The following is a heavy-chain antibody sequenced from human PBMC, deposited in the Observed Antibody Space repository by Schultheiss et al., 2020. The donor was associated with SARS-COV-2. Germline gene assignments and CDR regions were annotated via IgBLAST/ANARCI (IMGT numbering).Heavy chain of an antibody. D-gene: IGHD2-2*03. Sequence: ASVKVSCKASGYTFTSYGISWVRQAPGQGLEWMGWISPYNGNTNYGQKLQGRVTMTTDTSTSTAYMELSRLRSDDTAVYYCARDGYCSSTSCYAGGDGMDVWGQGTTVTVSS. CDR1: GYTFTSYG. CDR2: ISPYNGNT. V-gene: IGHV1-18*01. J-gene: IGHJ6*02. CDR3: ARDGYCSSTSCYAGGDGMDV.